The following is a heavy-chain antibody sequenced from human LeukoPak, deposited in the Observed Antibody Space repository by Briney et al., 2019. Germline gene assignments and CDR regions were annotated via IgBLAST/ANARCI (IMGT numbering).Heavy chain of an antibody. Sequence: SETLSLTCTVSGGSISSSSYYWSWIRQPPGKGLEWIGYIYYSGSTNYNPSLKSRVTISVDTSKNQFSLKLSSVTAADTAVYYCARRQGVFDYWGQGTLVTVSS. CDR2: IYYSGST. CDR3: ARRQGVFDY. J-gene: IGHJ4*02. CDR1: GGSISSSSYY. D-gene: IGHD3-10*01. V-gene: IGHV4-61*01.